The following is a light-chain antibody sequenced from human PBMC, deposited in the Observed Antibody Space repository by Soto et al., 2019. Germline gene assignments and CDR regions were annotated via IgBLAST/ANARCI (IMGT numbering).Light chain of an antibody. Sequence: DIQMTQSPSTLSASVGDRVTITCRASQSIRSWLAWYQQKPGKAPNLLIYQASNLKSGVPSRFSGSGSGTEYSFTISSLQPDDFATYYCQQYNTYPWTFGQGTKVEIK. CDR3: QQYNTYPWT. J-gene: IGKJ1*01. CDR2: QAS. V-gene: IGKV1-5*03. CDR1: QSIRSW.